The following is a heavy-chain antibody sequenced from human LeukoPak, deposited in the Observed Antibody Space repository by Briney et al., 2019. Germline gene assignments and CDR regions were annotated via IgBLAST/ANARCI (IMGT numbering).Heavy chain of an antibody. CDR2: FHYSGST. CDR3: ARGFGFGEFSYYYGLDV. V-gene: IGHV4-4*02. J-gene: IGHJ6*02. CDR1: GDSISNSHW. Sequence: SGTLSLTCAVSGDSISNSHWWSWARQSPGKGLEWIGNFHYSGSTYYNPSLKSRVTISVDTSKNQFSLKLSSVTAADTAVYYCARGFGFGEFSYYYGLDVWGQGTTVTVSS. D-gene: IGHD3-10*01.